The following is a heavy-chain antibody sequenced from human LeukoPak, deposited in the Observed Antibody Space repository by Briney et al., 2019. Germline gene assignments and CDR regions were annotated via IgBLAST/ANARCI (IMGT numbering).Heavy chain of an antibody. CDR3: ARAPGYIGNLPDA. D-gene: IGHD5-24*01. CDR2: IYSGGTT. J-gene: IGHJ6*04. Sequence: GGSLRLSCAASGFTVSSNHMSWVRQAPGKGLEWISVIYSGGTTYYADSVKGRFTISRDNSKDTLYLQMNSLRAEDTAVYYCARAPGYIGNLPDAWGKGTTVTVSS. CDR1: GFTVSSNH. V-gene: IGHV3-53*01.